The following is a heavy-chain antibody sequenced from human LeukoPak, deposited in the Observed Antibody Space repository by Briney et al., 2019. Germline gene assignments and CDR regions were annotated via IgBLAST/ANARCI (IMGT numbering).Heavy chain of an antibody. J-gene: IGHJ5*02. CDR2: ISAQHGQT. CDR3: ARLFTSVTTSHPTNPALP. CDR1: GYSENFYG. Sequence: SVKVSCKTSGYSENFYGITWVRQVAGQGLEWMGWISAQHGQTEYAPNSQDRVTMTTDTYTNTAYMELRSLRSDDTAVYYCARLFTSVTTSHPTNPALPWGQGTLVTVSS. D-gene: IGHD4-17*01. V-gene: IGHV1-18*01.